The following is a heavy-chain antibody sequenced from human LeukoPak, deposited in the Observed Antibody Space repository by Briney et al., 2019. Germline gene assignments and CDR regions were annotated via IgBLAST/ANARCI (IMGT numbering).Heavy chain of an antibody. CDR2: IIPIFGTA. CDR1: GGTFSSYA. D-gene: IGHD3-3*01. J-gene: IGHJ4*02. Sequence: ASVKVSCKASGGTFSSYAISWVRQAPGQGLEWMGGIIPIFGTANYAQKFQGRVTITTDESTSTAYMELSSLRSEDTAVYYCARGFWSGYYTLFDYWGQGTLVTVSS. CDR3: ARGFWSGYYTLFDY. V-gene: IGHV1-69*05.